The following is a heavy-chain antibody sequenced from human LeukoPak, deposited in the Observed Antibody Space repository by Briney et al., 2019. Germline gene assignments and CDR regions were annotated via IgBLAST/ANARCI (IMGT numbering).Heavy chain of an antibody. CDR2: IIPILGIA. J-gene: IGHJ3*02. D-gene: IGHD3-22*01. V-gene: IGHV1-69*04. CDR3: AKFYYDSSGYYYGAFDI. Sequence: SVKVSCKASGGTFSSYAISWVRQAPGQGLEWMGRIIPILGIANYAQKFQGRVTITADKSTSTAYMELSSLRSEDTAVYYCAKFYYDSSGYYYGAFDIWGQGTMVTVSS. CDR1: GGTFSSYA.